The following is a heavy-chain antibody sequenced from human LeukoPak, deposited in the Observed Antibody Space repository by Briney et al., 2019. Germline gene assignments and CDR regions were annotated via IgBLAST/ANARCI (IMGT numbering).Heavy chain of an antibody. V-gene: IGHV3-48*01. CDR2: ISNSSATI. CDR1: GFTFSTYS. CDR3: ARGVQEGFLEWVGDY. J-gene: IGHJ4*02. Sequence: GGSLRLSCAASGFTFSTYSMNWDRQAPGKGLEWVSHISNSSATIYNADSVKGRFTISRDNAKNSVYLQMNSLRAEDTAVYYCARGVQEGFLEWVGDYWGQGTLVTVSS. D-gene: IGHD3-3*01.